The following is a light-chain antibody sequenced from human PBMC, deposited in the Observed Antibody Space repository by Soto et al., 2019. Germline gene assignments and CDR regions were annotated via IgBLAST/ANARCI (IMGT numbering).Light chain of an antibody. CDR1: ESVSTY. CDR3: QQRSNFHLT. CDR2: DTS. Sequence: EVVLAQSPATLSLSPGDRATLSCRANESVSTYLAWYQQKPGQSPRLLIYDTSKRANGIPARFSGSGSGTDFTLTIVSMEHEAFVFYYGQQRSNFHLTFGGGTKVDI. V-gene: IGKV3-11*01. J-gene: IGKJ4*01.